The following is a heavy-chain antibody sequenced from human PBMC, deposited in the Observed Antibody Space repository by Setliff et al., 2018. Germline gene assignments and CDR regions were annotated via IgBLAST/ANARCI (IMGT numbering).Heavy chain of an antibody. CDR3: IVAGNYFDY. J-gene: IGHJ4*02. V-gene: IGHV3-23*01. Sequence: GGSLRLSCAASGFTFSSYSMNWVRQAPGKGLEWVSSISGSGGSTYYADSVKGRFTISRDNSNNALYLQMNSLRAEDTAVYYCIVAGNYFDYWGQGTLVTVS. CDR1: GFTFSSYS. D-gene: IGHD5-12*01. CDR2: ISGSGGST.